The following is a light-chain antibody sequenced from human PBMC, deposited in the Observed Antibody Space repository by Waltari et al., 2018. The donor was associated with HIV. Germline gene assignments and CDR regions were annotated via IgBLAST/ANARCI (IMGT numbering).Light chain of an antibody. CDR1: NTYICLYNL. CDR3: SSYTNSDILL. V-gene: IGLV2-14*01. J-gene: IGLJ2*01. Sequence: QSALTPPPSVSGSPGPSLTISCTGANTYICLYNLVSWYRQHPDKAPQLVIYGVNTRPSGVSDRFSGSKSGNTASLTISSLQAEDEADYYCSSYTNSDILLFGGGTKLTVL. CDR2: GVN.